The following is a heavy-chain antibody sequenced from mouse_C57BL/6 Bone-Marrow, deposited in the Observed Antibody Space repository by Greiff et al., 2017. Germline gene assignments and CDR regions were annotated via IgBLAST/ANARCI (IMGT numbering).Heavy chain of an antibody. Sequence: VHVKQSGAELVRPGASVKLSCTASGFNIKDDYMHWVKQRPEQGLEWIGWIDPENGDTEYASKFQGKATITADTSSNTAYLQLSSLTSEDTAVYYCTTGTTVAHYFDYWGQGTTLTVSS. CDR3: TTGTTVAHYFDY. J-gene: IGHJ2*01. CDR1: GFNIKDDY. V-gene: IGHV14-4*01. CDR2: IDPENGDT. D-gene: IGHD1-1*01.